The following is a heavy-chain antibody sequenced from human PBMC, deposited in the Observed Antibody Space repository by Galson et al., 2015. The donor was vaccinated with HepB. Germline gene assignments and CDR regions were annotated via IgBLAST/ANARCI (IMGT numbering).Heavy chain of an antibody. D-gene: IGHD6-13*01. V-gene: IGHV3-23*01. CDR1: GFTFSSYA. J-gene: IGHJ4*02. CDR3: AKDLSSIAAAGYAPIFDY. Sequence: SLRLSCAASGFTFSSYAMSWVRQAPGKGLEWVPAISGSGGSTYYADSVKGRFTISRDNSKNTLYLQMNSLRAEDTAVYYCAKDLSSIAAAGYAPIFDYWGQGTLVTVSS. CDR2: ISGSGGST.